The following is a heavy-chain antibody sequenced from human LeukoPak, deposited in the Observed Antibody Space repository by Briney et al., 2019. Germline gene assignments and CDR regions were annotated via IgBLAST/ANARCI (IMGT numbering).Heavy chain of an antibody. V-gene: IGHV3-43*02. J-gene: IGHJ4*02. D-gene: IGHD5-18*01. Sequence: GGSLRLSCAVSGFTFSSYDMNWVRQAPGKGLEWVSLISGDGGSTYYADSVKGRFTISRDNSKNSLYLQMNSLRTEDTALYYCAKDGDTATADYWGQGTLVTVSS. CDR3: AKDGDTATADY. CDR2: ISGDGGST. CDR1: GFTFSSYD.